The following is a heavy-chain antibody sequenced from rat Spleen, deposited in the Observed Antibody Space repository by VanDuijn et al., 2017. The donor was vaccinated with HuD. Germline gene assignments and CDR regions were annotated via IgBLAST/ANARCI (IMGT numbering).Heavy chain of an antibody. J-gene: IGHJ2*01. CDR2: LNYDGSTT. D-gene: IGHD3-4*01. CDR3: ARQSPYHFDY. V-gene: IGHV5-29*01. CDR1: GFTFTDYY. Sequence: EVQLVESDGGSVQPGGSLKLSCAASGFTFTDYYMVWVRQAPTRGLEWVATLNYDGSTTYYRDSVKGRFTISRDNANNTLYLQMDSLRSEDTATYYCARQSPYHFDYWGQGVMVTVSS.